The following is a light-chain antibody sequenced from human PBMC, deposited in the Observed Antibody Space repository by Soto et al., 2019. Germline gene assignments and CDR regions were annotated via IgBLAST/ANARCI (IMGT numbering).Light chain of an antibody. CDR2: KTS. J-gene: IGKJ1*01. Sequence: DIHMTQSPSTLSASVGDRVTITCRASQSISIWLAWYQQKPGKAPNLLIYKTSNLETGVPSRFSGSGSGTAFTLTISGLQPDEFATYYCQHWNDYSWTFGQGTKVEGK. V-gene: IGKV1-5*03. CDR3: QHWNDYSWT. CDR1: QSISIW.